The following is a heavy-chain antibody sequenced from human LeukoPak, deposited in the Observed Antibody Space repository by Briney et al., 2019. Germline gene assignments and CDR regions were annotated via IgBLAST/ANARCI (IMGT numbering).Heavy chain of an antibody. J-gene: IGHJ3*02. Sequence: SETLSLTCTVSGYSISSGYYWGWIRQPPGQGLEWIGSIYHSGSTYYNPSLKSRVTISVDTSKNQFSLKLSSVTAADTAVYYCARDTRLDGDAFDIWGQGTMVTVSS. V-gene: IGHV4-38-2*02. D-gene: IGHD2-2*03. CDR2: IYHSGST. CDR3: ARDTRLDGDAFDI. CDR1: GYSISSGYY.